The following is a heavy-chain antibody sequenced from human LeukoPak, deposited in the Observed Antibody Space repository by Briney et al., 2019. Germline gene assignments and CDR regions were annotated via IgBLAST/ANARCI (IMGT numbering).Heavy chain of an antibody. D-gene: IGHD3-3*01. CDR2: IKQDGSEK. Sequence: PGGSLRLSCVASGFTFSSYWMSWVRQAPGKGLEWVANIKQDGSEKYYVDSVKGRLTISRDNAKNSLYLQMNSLRAQDTAVYYCARDPTIFGVVIVPDYWGQGTLVTVSS. CDR1: GFTFSSYW. V-gene: IGHV3-7*01. J-gene: IGHJ4*02. CDR3: ARDPTIFGVVIVPDY.